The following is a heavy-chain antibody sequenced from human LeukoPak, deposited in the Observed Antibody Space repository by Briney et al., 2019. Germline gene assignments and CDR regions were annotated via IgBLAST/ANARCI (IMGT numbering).Heavy chain of an antibody. CDR2: IYYSGST. V-gene: IGHV4-39*01. CDR3: ARLEGNSYGYPASFDY. J-gene: IGHJ4*02. Sequence: SSETLSLTCTVSGSSFSSSSYYWGWIRQPPGKGLEWIGTIYYSGSTYYNPSLKSRVTISVDTSKNQNQFSLKLTSVTAADTAVYYCARLEGNSYGYPASFDYWGQGTLVTVSS. D-gene: IGHD5-18*01. CDR1: GSSFSSSSYY.